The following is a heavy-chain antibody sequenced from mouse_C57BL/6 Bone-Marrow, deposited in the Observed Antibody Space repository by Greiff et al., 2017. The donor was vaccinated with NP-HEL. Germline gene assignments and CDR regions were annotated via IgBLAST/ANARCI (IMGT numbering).Heavy chain of an antibody. Sequence: QVQLQQPGAELVKPGASVKLSCKASGYTFTSYWMPWVKQSPGQGLEWIGMIHPNSGSTNYNEKFKSKATLTVDKSSSTAYMQLSSLTSEDSAVYYCVAYYSNPFAYWGQGTLVTVSA. J-gene: IGHJ3*01. CDR2: IHPNSGST. CDR3: VAYYSNPFAY. D-gene: IGHD2-5*01. V-gene: IGHV1-64*01. CDR1: GYTFTSYW.